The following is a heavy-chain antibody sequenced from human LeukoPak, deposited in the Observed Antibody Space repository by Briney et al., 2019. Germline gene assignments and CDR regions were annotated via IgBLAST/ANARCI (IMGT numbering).Heavy chain of an antibody. V-gene: IGHV3-66*01. J-gene: IGHJ4*02. CDR2: IYSGGST. Sequence: PGGSLGLSCAASGFTVSSNYMSWVRQAPGKGLEWVSVIYSGGSTYYADSVKGRFTISRDNSKNTLYLQMNSLRAEDTAVYYCAKGGGYSYGYYYFDYWGQGTLVTVSS. CDR3: AKGGGYSYGYYYFDY. CDR1: GFTVSSNY. D-gene: IGHD5-18*01.